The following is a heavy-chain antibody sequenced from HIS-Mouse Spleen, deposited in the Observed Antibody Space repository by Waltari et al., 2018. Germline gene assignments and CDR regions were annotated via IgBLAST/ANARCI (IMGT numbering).Heavy chain of an antibody. Sequence: QVQLQESGPGLVKPSETLSLTCTVSGGSIRSYYWSWIRQPPGKGLEWIGYIYYSGSTNYNPSLKSRVTISVDTSKNQFSLKLSSVTAADTAVYYCARVKYSNAFDIWGQGTMVTVSS. CDR1: GGSIRSYY. CDR2: IYYSGST. CDR3: ARVKYSNAFDI. D-gene: IGHD6-6*01. J-gene: IGHJ3*02. V-gene: IGHV4-59*01.